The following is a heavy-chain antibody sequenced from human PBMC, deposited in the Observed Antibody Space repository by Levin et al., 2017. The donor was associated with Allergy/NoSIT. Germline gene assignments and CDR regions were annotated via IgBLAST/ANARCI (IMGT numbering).Heavy chain of an antibody. CDR3: ARQRASIAARPPFDP. CDR2: IYPGDSDT. D-gene: IGHD6-6*01. CDR1: GYRFTNYW. Sequence: AASVKVSCKGSGYRFTNYWIGWVRQMPGKGLEWMGIIYPGDSDTRYSPSFQGQVTISADKSISTAYLQWSSLKASDTAMYYCARQRASIAARPPFDPWGQGTLVTVSS. V-gene: IGHV5-51*01. J-gene: IGHJ5*02.